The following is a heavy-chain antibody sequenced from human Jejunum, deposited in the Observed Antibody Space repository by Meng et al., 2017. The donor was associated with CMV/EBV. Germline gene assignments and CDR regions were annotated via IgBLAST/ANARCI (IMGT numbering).Heavy chain of an antibody. J-gene: IGHJ4*02. CDR1: GYTFTDYS. Sequence: KKPETSVEASCMSSGYTFTDYSISWVRQAPGQGLEWMGWINTNSGTPTYAQGFTGRFVFSLDTSVTTAYMEITSLKAEDTAVYYCARRRYVGYGYYFDSWGQGTLVTVSS. D-gene: IGHD5-18*01. CDR2: INTNSGTP. V-gene: IGHV7-4-1*02. CDR3: ARRRYVGYGYYFDS.